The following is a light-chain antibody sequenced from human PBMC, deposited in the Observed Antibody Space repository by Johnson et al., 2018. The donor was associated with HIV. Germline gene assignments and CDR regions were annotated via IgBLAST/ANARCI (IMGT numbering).Light chain of an antibody. J-gene: IGLJ1*01. CDR3: GTWDSSLSAGV. Sequence: QSVLTQPPSVSAAPGQKVTISCSGSSSNIGSNYVSWYQQLPGTAPKLLIYQTNKRPSGIPDRFSGSKSGTSATLGITGLQTGDEADYYCGTWDSSLSAGVFGTGTKVTVL. CDR2: QTN. CDR1: SSNIGSNY. V-gene: IGLV1-51*02.